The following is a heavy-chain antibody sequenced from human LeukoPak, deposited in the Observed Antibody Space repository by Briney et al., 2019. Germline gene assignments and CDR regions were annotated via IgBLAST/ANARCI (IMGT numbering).Heavy chain of an antibody. V-gene: IGHV1-2*02. CDR2: INPNRGGT. J-gene: IGHJ4*02. Sequence: EASAKVSCKASGYTFTGYYIHWVRQAPGQGLEWMGWINPNRGGTNYAQNFQGRVTMTSDTSITTVYMELSGLTSDDTSVYYCAGSVASSGHMPHHYWGQGTLVTVSS. CDR1: GYTFTGYY. D-gene: IGHD5-18*01. CDR3: AGSVASSGHMPHHY.